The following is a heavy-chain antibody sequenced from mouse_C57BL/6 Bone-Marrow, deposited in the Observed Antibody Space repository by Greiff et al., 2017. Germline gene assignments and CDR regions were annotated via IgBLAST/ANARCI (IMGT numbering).Heavy chain of an antibody. CDR2: IDPNSGGT. CDR1: GYTFTSYW. D-gene: IGHD2-3*01. CDR3: ARDDGYTGFAY. V-gene: IGHV1-72*01. J-gene: IGHJ3*01. Sequence: QVQLKQPGAELVKPGASVKLSCKASGYTFTSYWMHWVKQRPGRGLEWIGRIDPNSGGTKYNEKFKSKATLTVDKPSSTAYMQLSSLTSEDSAVYYCARDDGYTGFAYWGQGTLVTVSA.